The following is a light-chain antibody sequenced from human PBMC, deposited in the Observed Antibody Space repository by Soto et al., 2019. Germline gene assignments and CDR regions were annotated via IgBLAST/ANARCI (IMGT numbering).Light chain of an antibody. CDR3: QQYDYSRT. CDR2: DVS. V-gene: IGKV1-5*01. J-gene: IGKJ1*01. CDR1: QNVTTS. Sequence: DVQLTQSPSTLSASVGDSVTITCRASQNVTTSLAWYQHKPGKAPKLLMFDVSNLESGVPSRFSGSGYGTEFTLSISSLHSDDLATYYCQQYDYSRTFGQGTKVDIK.